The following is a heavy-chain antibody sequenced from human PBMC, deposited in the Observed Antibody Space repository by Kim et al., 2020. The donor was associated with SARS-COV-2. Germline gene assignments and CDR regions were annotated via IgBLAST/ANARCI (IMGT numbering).Heavy chain of an antibody. J-gene: IGHJ4*02. CDR2: INHSGST. CDR1: GGSFSGYY. CDR3: ARGGSILLWFGEKGHYFDY. Sequence: SETLSLTCAVYGGSFSGYYWSWIRQPPGKGLEWIGEINHSGSTNYNPSLKSRVTISVDTSKNKFSLKLSSVTAADTAVYYCARGGSILLWFGEKGHYFDYWGQGTLVTVSS. V-gene: IGHV4-34*01. D-gene: IGHD3-10*01.